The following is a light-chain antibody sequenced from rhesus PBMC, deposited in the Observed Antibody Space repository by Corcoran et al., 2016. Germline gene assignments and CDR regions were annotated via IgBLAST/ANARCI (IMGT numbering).Light chain of an antibody. CDR2: RAS. CDR1: QGISNW. J-gene: IGKJ2*01. V-gene: IGKV1-69*01. CDR3: QHHDNSPPS. Sequence: DIQMTQSPSSLSASVGDRVTITCRASQGISNWLAWYQQQQGQAPNLLIYRASNLQTGVPSRFSGSGSGTDFTLTSSSLQPEDIATYYCQHHDNSPPSFGQGTKVEIK.